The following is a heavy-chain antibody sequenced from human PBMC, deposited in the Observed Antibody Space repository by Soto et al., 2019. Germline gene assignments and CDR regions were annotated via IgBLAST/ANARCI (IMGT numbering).Heavy chain of an antibody. J-gene: IGHJ4*02. CDR3: ARVGAAAAPGYFDY. Sequence: SETLSLTCTVSGGTLSSYYWSLFRLPPGKGLEWIGNIFDSGSTNYNPSLKSRVTISVDTSKNQFSLKVRSVTAADTAVYYCARVGAAAAPGYFDYWSQGTLVTVSS. CDR1: GGTLSSYY. D-gene: IGHD6-13*01. CDR2: IFDSGST. V-gene: IGHV4-59*01.